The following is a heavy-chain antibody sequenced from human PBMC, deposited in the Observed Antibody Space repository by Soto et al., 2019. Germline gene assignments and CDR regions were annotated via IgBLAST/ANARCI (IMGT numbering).Heavy chain of an antibody. CDR2: ISYSGETK. CDR1: GFTFTKYS. CDR3: VRGVVVVVGSTAENFDH. J-gene: IGHJ4*02. D-gene: IGHD2-15*01. V-gene: IGHV3-48*02. Sequence: GSLRLSCVTSGFTFTKYSMNWVRQAPGKGLEWVSYISYSGETKYYADSLKGRYAISRDDAKNSVYLQMNSLRDEDTAFYYCVRGVVVVVGSTAENFDHWGQGTLVTVSS.